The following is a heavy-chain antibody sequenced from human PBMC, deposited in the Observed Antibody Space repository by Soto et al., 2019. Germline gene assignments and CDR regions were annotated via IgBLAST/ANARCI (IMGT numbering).Heavy chain of an antibody. CDR1: GSTFSSYA. CDR3: AKSSGGSYYFDY. J-gene: IGHJ4*02. V-gene: IGHV3-23*01. D-gene: IGHD1-26*01. Sequence: GGSLRLSCAASGSTFSSYAMSWVRQAPGKGLEWVSAISGSGGSTYYADSVKGRFTISRDNSKNTLYLQMNSLRAEDTAVYYCAKSSGGSYYFDYWGQGTLVTVSS. CDR2: ISGSGGST.